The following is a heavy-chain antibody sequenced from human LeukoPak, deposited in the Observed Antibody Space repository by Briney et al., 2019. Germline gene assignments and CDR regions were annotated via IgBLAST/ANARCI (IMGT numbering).Heavy chain of an antibody. CDR2: INPSGGST. D-gene: IGHD6-13*01. J-gene: IGHJ4*02. V-gene: IGHV1-46*01. Sequence: ASVKVSCKASGYTFTSYHMHRVRQAPGQGLEWMGIINPSGGSTSYAQKFQGRVTMTRDTSTSTVYMELSSLRSEDTAVYYCSGGGSSWYFDYWGQGTLVTVSS. CDR1: GYTFTSYH. CDR3: SGGGSSWYFDY.